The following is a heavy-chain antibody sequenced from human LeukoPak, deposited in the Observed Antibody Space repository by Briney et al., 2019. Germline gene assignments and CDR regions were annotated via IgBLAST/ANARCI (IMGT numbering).Heavy chain of an antibody. CDR2: ISGSGDRT. J-gene: IGHJ5*02. CDR1: GFTFSSAA. CDR3: ARDRGEHLFDP. V-gene: IGHV3-23*01. D-gene: IGHD3-10*01. Sequence: GGSLRLSCAASGFTFSSAAMSWVRQAPGKGLEWVSAISGSGDRTYTADSVKGRFSISRDNSKDTLHLQMNSLRAEDTAIYYCARDRGEHLFDPGGQGALVTVSS.